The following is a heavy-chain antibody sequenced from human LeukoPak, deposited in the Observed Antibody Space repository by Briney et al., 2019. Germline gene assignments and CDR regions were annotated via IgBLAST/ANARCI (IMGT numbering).Heavy chain of an antibody. J-gene: IGHJ4*02. CDR1: GYTFSDYG. V-gene: IGHV3-33*08. CDR3: AREVGSSADY. D-gene: IGHD6-13*01. Sequence: GGSLRLSCTASGYTFSDYGMHWVRQAPGKGLEWLSVISYSGVVKFYADSVKGRFTISRDSSKNTLYLQMNSLRAEDTALYYCAREVGSSADYWGQGTLVTVSS. CDR2: ISYSGVVK.